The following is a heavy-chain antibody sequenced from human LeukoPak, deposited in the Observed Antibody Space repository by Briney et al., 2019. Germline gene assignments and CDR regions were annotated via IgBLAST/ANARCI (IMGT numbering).Heavy chain of an antibody. V-gene: IGHV4-61*02. J-gene: IGHJ3*02. CDR3: AREEWELGYRDAFDI. CDR1: GGSISSGSYY. CDR2: IYTSGST. Sequence: SETLSLTCTVSGGSISSGSYYWSWIRQPAGKGLEWIGRIYTSGSTNYNPSLKSRVTISVDTSKNQFSLKLSPVTAADTAVYYCAREEWELGYRDAFDIWGQGTMVTVSS. D-gene: IGHD1-26*01.